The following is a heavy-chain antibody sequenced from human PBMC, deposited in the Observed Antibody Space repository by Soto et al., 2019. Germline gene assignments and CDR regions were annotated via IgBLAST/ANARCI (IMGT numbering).Heavy chain of an antibody. CDR3: AKDSRAVATSYSYRGLDV. CDR2: ISWNSGSV. CDR1: GFTFDAYA. V-gene: IGHV3-9*01. Sequence: EVQLVESGGGLVQPGTSLRLSCAASGFTFDAYAMHWVRQGPGKGLEWVAGISWNSGSVGYADSVKGRFTISKDRAKKSLYLQMNSLRAEDTALYYCAKDSRAVATSYSYRGLDVWGQGTTVTVSS. D-gene: IGHD5-12*01. J-gene: IGHJ6*02.